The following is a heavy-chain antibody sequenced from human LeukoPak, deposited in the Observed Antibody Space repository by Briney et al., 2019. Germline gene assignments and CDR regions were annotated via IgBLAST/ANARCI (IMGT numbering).Heavy chain of an antibody. V-gene: IGHV1-18*01. Sequence: ASLKISCRASGDNFTSYGISWVRQPPGQGLEWMVWIIDYNGNTNYAQKLQGRVTMPADTSTSTAYMELRSLRSDDTAVYYCARGSSVGSGWYRRDYYFDYWGQGTLVTVSS. J-gene: IGHJ4*02. D-gene: IGHD6-19*01. CDR2: IIDYNGNT. CDR1: GDNFTSYG. CDR3: ARGSSVGSGWYRRDYYFDY.